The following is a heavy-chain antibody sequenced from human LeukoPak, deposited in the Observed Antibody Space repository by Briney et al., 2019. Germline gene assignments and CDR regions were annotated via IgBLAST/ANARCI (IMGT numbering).Heavy chain of an antibody. Sequence: GGPLRLSCAASGFTVSSNYMSWVRQAPGKGLDCVSVIYSDDSSYYADSVKGRFTISRDNSKNTLYLQMNSLRAEDTAVYYCAKDRLISYSSSWYDWGQGTLVTVSS. CDR1: GFTVSSNY. D-gene: IGHD6-13*01. J-gene: IGHJ4*02. CDR3: AKDRLISYSSSWYD. V-gene: IGHV3-66*02. CDR2: IYSDDSS.